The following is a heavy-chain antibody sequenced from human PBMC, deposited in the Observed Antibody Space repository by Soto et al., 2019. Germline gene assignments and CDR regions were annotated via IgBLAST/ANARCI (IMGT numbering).Heavy chain of an antibody. CDR1: GFTCSSYG. V-gene: IGHV3-30*18. J-gene: IGHJ4*02. CDR2: ISYDGSNK. CDR3: AKIPGEYSSSWYVY. Sequence: QVQLVESGGGVVQPGRSLRLSCAASGFTCSSYGMHWVRQAPGKGLEWVAVISYDGSNKYYADSVKGRFTISRDNSKNTLYLQMNSLRAEDTAVYYCAKIPGEYSSSWYVYWGQGTLVTVSS. D-gene: IGHD6-13*01.